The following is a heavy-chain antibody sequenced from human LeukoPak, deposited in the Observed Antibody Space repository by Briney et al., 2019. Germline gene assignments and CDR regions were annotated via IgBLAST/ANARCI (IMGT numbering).Heavy chain of an antibody. Sequence: ASVKVSCKASGYTFTSYDINWVRQATGQGLEWMGWMNPNSGNTGYAQKFQDRVTMTRSTSISTAYMELSSLRSEDTAVYYCARLGDSSGYYGMDVWGQGTTVTVSS. CDR2: MNPNSGNT. V-gene: IGHV1-8*01. CDR1: GYTFTSYD. D-gene: IGHD3-22*01. CDR3: ARLGDSSGYYGMDV. J-gene: IGHJ6*02.